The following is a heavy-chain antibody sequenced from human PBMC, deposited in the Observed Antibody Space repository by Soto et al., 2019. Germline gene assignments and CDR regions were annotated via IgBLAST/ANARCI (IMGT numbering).Heavy chain of an antibody. J-gene: IGHJ4*02. V-gene: IGHV1-69*01. CDR2: IVPLSDRT. Sequence: QVQLVQSGAEVKKPGSSLKVSCKVFGETLNSNPIGWVRQAPGQGLEWVGGIVPLSDRTNYAQELQGRVTGIADGSTSTVYMELSNLKSDDTAVYYCARKSGRDCHSGGGCFSLDVWGQGSLITVSS. CDR1: GETLNSNP. D-gene: IGHD2-15*01. CDR3: ARKSGRDCHSGGGCFSLDV.